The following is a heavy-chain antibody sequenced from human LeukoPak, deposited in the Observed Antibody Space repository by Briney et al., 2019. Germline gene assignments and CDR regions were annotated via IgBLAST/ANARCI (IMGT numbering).Heavy chain of an antibody. J-gene: IGHJ4*02. CDR2: ISHSGST. CDR3: VTYYYGSSAPKRNY. CDR1: GGSFSDYF. D-gene: IGHD3-22*01. V-gene: IGHV4-34*01. Sequence: SETLSLTCAVYGGSFSDYFWSWIRQPPGKGLEWIREISHSGSTTYNPSLRRRVTISGDTSKKQFSLKLSSVTAADTAVYYCVTYYYGSSAPKRNYWGQGILVTVSS.